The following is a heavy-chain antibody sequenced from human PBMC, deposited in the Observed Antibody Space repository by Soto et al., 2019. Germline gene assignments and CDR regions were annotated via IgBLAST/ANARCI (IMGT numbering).Heavy chain of an antibody. CDR3: ARSRHARNSWRY. V-gene: IGHV2-5*02. CDR2: IYWDDDN. CDR1: GFSLTTSGMA. D-gene: IGHD1-1*01. J-gene: IGHJ4*02. Sequence: ITLKEYGPTVLKSTQTLTLTCTFTGFSLTTSGMAWCWISQPPGQALQWLALIYWDDDNRYSPSLKSRLTITNDTSKNQVVLTMTNMDPVETATYYSARSRHARNSWRYWCQGTMVTVSS.